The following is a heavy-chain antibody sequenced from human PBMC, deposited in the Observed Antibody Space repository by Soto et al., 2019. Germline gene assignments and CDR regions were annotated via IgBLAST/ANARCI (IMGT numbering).Heavy chain of an antibody. V-gene: IGHV3-33*01. CDR3: ARDPNSIPFRPLFDY. CDR1: GFTFSSYG. J-gene: IGHJ4*02. D-gene: IGHD6-6*01. Sequence: GGSLRLSCAASGFTFSSYGMHWVRQAPGKGLEWVAVLGYDGGNKCHGDSVKGRFTISRDNSKKTLYLQMNSLRAEDTAVYYCARDPNSIPFRPLFDYWGQGTLVTVSS. CDR2: LGYDGGNK.